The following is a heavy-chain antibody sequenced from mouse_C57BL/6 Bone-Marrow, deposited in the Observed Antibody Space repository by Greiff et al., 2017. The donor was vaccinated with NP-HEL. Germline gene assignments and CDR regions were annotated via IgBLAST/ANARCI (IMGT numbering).Heavy chain of an antibody. D-gene: IGHD2-3*01. Sequence: QVQLQQPGAELVKPGASVKMSCKASGYTFTSYWITWVKRRPGQGLEWIGDIYPGSGSTNYNEKFKSKATLTVDTSSSTAYMQLSSLTSEDSAVYYCARNDGYHWYFDVWGTGTTVTVSS. CDR2: IYPGSGST. CDR3: ARNDGYHWYFDV. J-gene: IGHJ1*03. V-gene: IGHV1-55*01. CDR1: GYTFTSYW.